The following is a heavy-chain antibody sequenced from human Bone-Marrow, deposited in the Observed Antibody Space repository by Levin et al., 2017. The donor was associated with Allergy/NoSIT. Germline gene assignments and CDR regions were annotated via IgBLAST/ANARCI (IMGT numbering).Heavy chain of an antibody. Sequence: SCGASGFTMRNYVMTWVRQAPGKGLEWVSSISGSGGTAFYADSVKGRFTISRDNSRNTLYLQMNSLSAEDTAVYFCAKDGGVGATPRHFDSWGQGTLITVSS. J-gene: IGHJ4*02. V-gene: IGHV3-23*01. D-gene: IGHD1-26*01. CDR2: ISGSGGTA. CDR1: GFTMRNYV. CDR3: AKDGGVGATPRHFDS.